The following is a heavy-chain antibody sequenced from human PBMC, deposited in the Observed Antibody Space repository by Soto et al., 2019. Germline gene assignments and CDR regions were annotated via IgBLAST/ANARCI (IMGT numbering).Heavy chain of an antibody. CDR1: GGSISSGGYY. D-gene: IGHD3-22*01. V-gene: IGHV4-31*03. J-gene: IGHJ4*02. CDR3: ARVYYYDNRRFFDY. CDR2: IYYTGKT. Sequence: SETLSLTCTVSGGSISSGGYYWSWIRQHPGKGLEWIGYIYYTGKTYYNPSLKSRVTISVDTSKNQFSLKLSSVTAADTAVYYCARVYYYDNRRFFDYWGQGTLVTVSS.